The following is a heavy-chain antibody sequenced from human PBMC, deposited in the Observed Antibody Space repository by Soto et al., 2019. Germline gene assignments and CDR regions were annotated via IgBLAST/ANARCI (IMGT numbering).Heavy chain of an antibody. CDR1: GFTFDDNG. Sequence: EVQLAESGGGVVRPGGSLRLSCAASGFTFDDNGMSWVRQAPGKGLGWVSGINWNGGRTGYADSVKGRFPFSRDNAKNSLDLQMSSLRADDTALYYCARGRGYSYGWYFDYWGQGTLVTLSS. CDR2: INWNGGRT. D-gene: IGHD5-18*01. J-gene: IGHJ4*02. CDR3: ARGRGYSYGWYFDY. V-gene: IGHV3-20*04.